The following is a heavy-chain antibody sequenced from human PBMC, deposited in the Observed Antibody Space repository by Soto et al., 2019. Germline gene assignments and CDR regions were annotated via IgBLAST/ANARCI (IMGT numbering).Heavy chain of an antibody. CDR1: GFTFSSHT. V-gene: IGHV3-30*04. CDR3: IRGDGDRYDGNGYLGRH. CDR2: MSHDGKIK. J-gene: IGHJ4*02. D-gene: IGHD3-22*01. Sequence: AGSARLSGTTRGFTFSSHTVHRVRQAPGKGLEWLSLMSHDGKIKFYADSVKGRFTISRDNSKNTLYMEMNSLRAEDTAVYYCIRGDGDRYDGNGYLGRHWGQGT.